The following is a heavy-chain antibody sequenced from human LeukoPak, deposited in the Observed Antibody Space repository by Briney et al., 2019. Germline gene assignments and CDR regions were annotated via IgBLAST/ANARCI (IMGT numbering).Heavy chain of an antibody. J-gene: IGHJ6*03. D-gene: IGHD1-26*01. CDR3: ARDPYSGNYGNDYYYYMDV. V-gene: IGHV3-21*06. CDR2: ITSSSSYI. Sequence: GSLRLSCAASGFTFSTYNMNWVRHAPGKGLEWISSITSSSSYIYYADSVKGRFTISRDNAKNSLYLQMNSLSPDDTAVYFCARDPYSGNYGNDYYYYMDVWGKGTTDTISS. CDR1: GFTFSTYN.